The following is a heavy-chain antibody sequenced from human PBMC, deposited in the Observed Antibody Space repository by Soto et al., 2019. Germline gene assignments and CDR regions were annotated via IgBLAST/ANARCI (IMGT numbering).Heavy chain of an antibody. CDR1: GGSVSGGSHY. CDR3: ARSLAGYSSRGMDV. V-gene: IGHV4-61*01. CDR2: IYVSGNT. J-gene: IGHJ6*02. Sequence: KPSETLSLTCTVSGGSVSGGSHYWSWIRQPPGKGLEWIGYIYVSGNTNYNPSLKSRVTISVDTSKNQFSLKLSSVTAADTAVYYCARSLAGYSSRGMDVWGQGTTVTVSS. D-gene: IGHD6-13*01.